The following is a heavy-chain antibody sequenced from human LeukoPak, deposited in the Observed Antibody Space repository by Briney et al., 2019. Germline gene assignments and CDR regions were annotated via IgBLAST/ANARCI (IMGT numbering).Heavy chain of an antibody. CDR2: IRYDGSNK. Sequence: GGSLRLSCAASGFTFSSYGMHWVRQAPGKGLEWVAFIRYDGSNKYYADSVKGRFTISRDNAKNSLYLQMNSLRAEDTAAYYCAREGHRIAAAGANDYWGQGTLVTVSS. CDR1: GFTFSSYG. D-gene: IGHD6-13*01. CDR3: AREGHRIAAAGANDY. J-gene: IGHJ4*02. V-gene: IGHV3-30*02.